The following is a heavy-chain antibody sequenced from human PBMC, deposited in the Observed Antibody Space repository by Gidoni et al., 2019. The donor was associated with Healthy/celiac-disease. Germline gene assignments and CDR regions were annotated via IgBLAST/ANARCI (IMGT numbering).Heavy chain of an antibody. V-gene: IGHV4-39*01. CDR2: IYYRGST. J-gene: IGHJ4*02. Sequence: QLQLQASGPGLVKPSETLSLTCTVPGGSISSSSYYWGWIRKPPGKGLEWIGSIYYRGSTYYNPSIKSRVTISVDTSKNQFSLKLSSVTAADTAVYYCATTHDFDYWGQGTLVTVSA. CDR1: GGSISSSSYY. CDR3: ATTHDFDY.